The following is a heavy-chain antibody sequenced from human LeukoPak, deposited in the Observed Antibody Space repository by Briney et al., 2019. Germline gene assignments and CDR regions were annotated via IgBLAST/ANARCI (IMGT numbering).Heavy chain of an antibody. CDR2: IYYSGST. CDR1: GGSISSGGYY. V-gene: IGHV4-31*03. D-gene: IGHD1-7*01. Sequence: PSQTLSLTCTVPGGSISSGGYYWSWIRQHPGKGLEWIGYIYYSGSTYYNPSLKSRVTISVDTSKNQFSLKLSSVTAADTAVYYCARDQLPPPYYYYYGMDVWGQGTTVTVSS. J-gene: IGHJ6*02. CDR3: ARDQLPPPYYYYYGMDV.